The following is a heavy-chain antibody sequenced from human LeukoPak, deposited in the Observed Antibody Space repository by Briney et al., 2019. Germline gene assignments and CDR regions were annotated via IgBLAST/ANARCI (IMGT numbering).Heavy chain of an antibody. J-gene: IGHJ4*02. V-gene: IGHV4-4*07. Sequence: SETLSLTCTVSGGSISSYYWSWIRQPAGKGLEWIGRIYTGGSTNYNPSLKSRVTISVDTSKNQFSLKLSSVTAADTAVYYCARSRVLRYFDWLLKGTEYDYWGQGTLVTVSS. D-gene: IGHD3-9*01. CDR3: ARSRVLRYFDWLLKGTEYDY. CDR2: IYTGGST. CDR1: GGSISSYY.